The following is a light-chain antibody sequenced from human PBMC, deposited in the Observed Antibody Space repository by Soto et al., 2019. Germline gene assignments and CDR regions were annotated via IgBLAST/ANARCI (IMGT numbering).Light chain of an antibody. CDR1: QSVSSN. J-gene: IGKJ5*01. CDR3: HQYDNWPKT. V-gene: IGKV3-15*01. Sequence: EIVMTQSPATLSVSPGERATLSCRASQSVSSNLAWYQQKPGQAPRLLIYGASTRATGIPARFSGSGSGTEFTLTISSLQSEDFAVYYCHQYDNWPKTFGQGTRLET. CDR2: GAS.